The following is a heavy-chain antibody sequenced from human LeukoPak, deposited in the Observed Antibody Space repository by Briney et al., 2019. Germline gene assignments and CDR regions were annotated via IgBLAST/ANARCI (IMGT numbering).Heavy chain of an antibody. CDR1: GGSISSSSTY. V-gene: IGHV4-39*01. J-gene: IGHJ5*02. D-gene: IGHD6-6*01. Sequence: SETLSLTCTVSGGSISSSSTYWGWIRQPPGKGLEWIGTSYYGGSTYYNPSLKSRVTISVDASKNQFSLKLSSVTAADTAFYYCGRQWVAARRPNWFGPWGQGNLVTVSS. CDR2: SYYGGST. CDR3: GRQWVAARRPNWFGP.